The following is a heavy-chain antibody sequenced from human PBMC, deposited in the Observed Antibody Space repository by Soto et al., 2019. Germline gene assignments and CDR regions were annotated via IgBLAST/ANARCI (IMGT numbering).Heavy chain of an antibody. J-gene: IGHJ4*02. Sequence: QVQLVQSGAEVKKPGSSVKVSCKASGGTFSSYTISWVRQAPGQGLEWMGRIIPILDIANYAQKFQGRVTITADKSTTTAYMELSSLRSEDTAVYYCARDSVYTRTEVDYWGQGTLVTVSS. CDR3: ARDSVYTRTEVDY. CDR1: GGTFSSYT. D-gene: IGHD2-2*02. V-gene: IGHV1-69*08. CDR2: IIPILDIA.